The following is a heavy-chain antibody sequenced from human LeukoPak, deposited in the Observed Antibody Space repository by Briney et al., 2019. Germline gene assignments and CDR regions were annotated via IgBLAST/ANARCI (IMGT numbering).Heavy chain of an antibody. CDR1: GGSISSYY. J-gene: IGHJ3*02. D-gene: IGHD6-19*01. CDR3: ARPAVAGNVDAFDI. Sequence: SETLSLTCTVSGGSISSYYWTWIRQPPGKWVEWIVYISYSGSTDYNTSLKSRVTISLDTSKTQFSLKLSSVTAADTAVYYCARPAVAGNVDAFDIWGQGTLVTASS. CDR2: ISYSGST. V-gene: IGHV4-59*08.